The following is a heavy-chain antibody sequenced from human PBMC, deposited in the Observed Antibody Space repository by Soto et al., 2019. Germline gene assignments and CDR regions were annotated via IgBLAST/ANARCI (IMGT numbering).Heavy chain of an antibody. J-gene: IGHJ6*02. CDR1: GFTLNNYW. CDR3: ARGDIAAETFFYYYGMDL. CDR2: INGDATST. Sequence: QLVESGGGLVQPGGSLRLSCAASGFTLNNYWMHWVRQAPGMGLVWVSRINGDATSTSYADSVKGRFTISRDNARNTLYLQMNRLRAEDTALYYCARGDIAAETFFYYYGMDLWGPGTTVTVS. D-gene: IGHD6-13*01. V-gene: IGHV3-74*01.